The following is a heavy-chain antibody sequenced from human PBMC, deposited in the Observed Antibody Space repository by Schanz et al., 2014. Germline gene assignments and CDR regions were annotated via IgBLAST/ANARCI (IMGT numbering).Heavy chain of an antibody. V-gene: IGHV4-38-2*02. J-gene: IGHJ3*02. D-gene: IGHD4-4*01. CDR1: GYSITSGYY. CDR3: ARSPLGYSASGIDPFDI. CDR2: IYHSGST. Sequence: QVQLQESGPGLVKASETLSLTCTVFGYSITSGYYWAWIRQPPGKGLEWIGNIYHSGSTNNNPSLKSRVSREVDPPKKKFPRGLSSVPAADTAVYYCARSPLGYSASGIDPFDIWGQGTMVTVSS.